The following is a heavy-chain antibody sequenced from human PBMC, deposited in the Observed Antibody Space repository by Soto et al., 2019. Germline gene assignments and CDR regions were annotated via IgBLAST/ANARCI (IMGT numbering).Heavy chain of an antibody. CDR3: AAHVAGGRFDP. J-gene: IGHJ5*02. CDR1: RYIFTAFF. CDR2: INPNNDDT. D-gene: IGHD2-15*01. V-gene: IGHV1-2*02. Sequence: QVQLVQSGAEVKKPGASVKVSCKAPRYIFTAFFMHWVRQAPGQGLEWMGWINPNNDDTRYGLSCRGRVTMDRDTSISTAYMDRSSLGSDATAVCSCAAHVAGGRFDPCGEGTLGIVS.